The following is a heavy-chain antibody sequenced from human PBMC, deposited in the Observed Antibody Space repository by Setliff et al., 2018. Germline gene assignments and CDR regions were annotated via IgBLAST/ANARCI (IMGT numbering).Heavy chain of an antibody. Sequence: GESLKISCVVSGFTFSSHWMSWVRQVPGKGLEWVAVIKEDGSEKYSVASVKGRFTISRDNAKNSLYLQMNSLRAEDTGIYYCARDRTPHCTSVGLCGWFDSWGRGPLVTVSS. CDR2: IKEDGSEK. V-gene: IGHV3-7*01. CDR3: ARDRTPHCTSVGLCGWFDS. J-gene: IGHJ5*01. CDR1: GFTFSSHW. D-gene: IGHD2-8*01.